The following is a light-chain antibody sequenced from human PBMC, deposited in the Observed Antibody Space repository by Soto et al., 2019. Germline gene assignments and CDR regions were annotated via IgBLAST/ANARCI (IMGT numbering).Light chain of an antibody. CDR1: SSDVGGYYP. CDR2: ELT. Sequence: QSVLTQPPSASGSPGQSVTISCTGTSSDVGGYYPVSWYQQHPCKAPKLMIYELTKRPSRVPDRFSGATSGSTASLTVSGLQAEDEGDYDCSSYGGISNWAVFGSGTKDTVL. J-gene: IGLJ1*01. V-gene: IGLV2-8*01. CDR3: SSYGGISNWAV.